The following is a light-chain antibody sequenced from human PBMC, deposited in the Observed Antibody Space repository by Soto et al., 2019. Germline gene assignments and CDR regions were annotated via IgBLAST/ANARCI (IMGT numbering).Light chain of an antibody. CDR3: QQYKKWPET. CDR1: QSISSD. J-gene: IGKJ1*01. Sequence: ETVMTQSPATLSVSPGERATLSCRASQSISSDLAWYQQKPGQAPRLLIYDASTRATGIPGRFSGSGSGTEFILTISSLQSEDFAVYYCQQYKKWPETFGQGTKVEIK. V-gene: IGKV3-15*01. CDR2: DAS.